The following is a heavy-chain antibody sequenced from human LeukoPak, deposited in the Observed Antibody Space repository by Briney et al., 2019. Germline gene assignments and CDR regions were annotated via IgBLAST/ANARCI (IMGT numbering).Heavy chain of an antibody. Sequence: GESLKISCVDSGVTFGTYWMTWVRQAPGTGLEWVANIQQDGSEKNYVDSVKGRFTISRDNARNSLYLEMNSLRAEDTAVYYCARLRYTYGKNFNYWGQGTLVTVSS. D-gene: IGHD5-18*01. CDR2: IQQDGSEK. V-gene: IGHV3-7*01. CDR3: ARLRYTYGKNFNY. CDR1: GVTFGTYW. J-gene: IGHJ4*02.